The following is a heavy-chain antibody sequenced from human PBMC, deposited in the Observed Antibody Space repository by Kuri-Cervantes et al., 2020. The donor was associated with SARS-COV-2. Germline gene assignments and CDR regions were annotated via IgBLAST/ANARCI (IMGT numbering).Heavy chain of an antibody. Sequence: SETLSLTCTVSRGSISSSSYYWGWIRQPAGKGLEWIGRIYTSGSTNYNPSLKSRVTMSVDTSKNQFSLKLSSVTAADTAVYYCARGYYYYYYMDVWGKGTTVTVSS. J-gene: IGHJ6*03. CDR2: IYTSGST. CDR3: ARGYYYYYYMDV. CDR1: RGSISSSSYY. V-gene: IGHV4-61*02.